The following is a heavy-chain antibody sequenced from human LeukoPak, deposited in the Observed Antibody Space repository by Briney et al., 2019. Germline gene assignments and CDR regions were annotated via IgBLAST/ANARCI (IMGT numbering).Heavy chain of an antibody. CDR1: GFTFSSYA. V-gene: IGHV3-23*01. Sequence: GGSLRLSCAASGFTFSSYAMSWVRQAPGKGLDWVSSINGGGGSTYYADSVKGRFTISRDNSKNTLYLQMNSLRAEDTAVYYCAKETYDSSGYPAFDIWGQGTMVTVSS. CDR3: AKETYDSSGYPAFDI. D-gene: IGHD3-22*01. CDR2: INGGGGST. J-gene: IGHJ3*02.